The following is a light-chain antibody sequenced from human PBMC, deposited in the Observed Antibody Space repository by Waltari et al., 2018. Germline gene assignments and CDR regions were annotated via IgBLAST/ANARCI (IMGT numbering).Light chain of an antibody. J-gene: IGLJ3*02. V-gene: IGLV7-46*01. Sequence: QAVVTQEPSLTVSPGGTVTLTCASSAGPVTSRHYPCWFRQKPGQAPRTMICETSSKQSWTPARVSGSLLQGKAALTLSGAQPEDEAVYYCTRSWVFGGGTKLAVL. CDR2: ETS. CDR1: AGPVTSRHY. CDR3: TRSWV.